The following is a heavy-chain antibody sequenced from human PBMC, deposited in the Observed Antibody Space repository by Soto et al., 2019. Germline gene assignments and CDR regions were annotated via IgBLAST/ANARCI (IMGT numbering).Heavy chain of an antibody. J-gene: IGHJ4*02. CDR1: GGSISSGGYY. V-gene: IGHV4-31*03. D-gene: IGHD1-20*01. Sequence: SETLSLTCTVSGGSISSGGYYWSWIRQHPGKGLEWIGYIYYSGSTYYNTSLKSRVTISVDTSKNQFSLKLSSVTAADTAVYYCAREVYNWNDYGYYFDYWGQGTLVTVSS. CDR2: IYYSGST. CDR3: AREVYNWNDYGYYFDY.